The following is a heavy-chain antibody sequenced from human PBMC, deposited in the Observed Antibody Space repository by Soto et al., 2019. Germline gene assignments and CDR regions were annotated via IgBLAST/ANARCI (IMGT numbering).Heavy chain of an antibody. CDR2: TYYRSKWIH. V-gene: IGHV6-1*01. D-gene: IGHD3-16*01. CDR1: GDSVSSSSAA. J-gene: IGHJ6*02. CDR3: AGVVWFRGMDV. Sequence: ASETLSLTCDISGDSVSSSSAAWNWIRQSPSRGLEWLGRTYYRSKWIHEYTVSMESRITINPDTSKNQFSLHIYSVTPEDTAVYYCAGVVWFRGMDVWGQGTPVTVSS.